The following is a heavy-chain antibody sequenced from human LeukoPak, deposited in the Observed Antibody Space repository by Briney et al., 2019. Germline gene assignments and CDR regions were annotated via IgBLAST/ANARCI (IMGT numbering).Heavy chain of an antibody. V-gene: IGHV1-69*13. Sequence: GASVKVSCKASGGTFSSYAISWARQAPGQGLEWMGGIIPIFGTANYAQKFQGRVTITADESTSTAYMELSSLRSEDTAVYYCASKTYCGGDCYYFDYWGQGTLVTVSS. CDR2: IIPIFGTA. J-gene: IGHJ4*02. D-gene: IGHD2-21*02. CDR3: ASKTYCGGDCYYFDY. CDR1: GGTFSSYA.